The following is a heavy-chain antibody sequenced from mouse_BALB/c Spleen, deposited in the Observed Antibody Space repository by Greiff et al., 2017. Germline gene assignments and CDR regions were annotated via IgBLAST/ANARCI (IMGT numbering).Heavy chain of an antibody. CDR3: ARSLLPYYAMDY. Sequence: EVQRVESGGGLVQPGGSRKLSCAASGFTFSRFGMHWVRQAPEKGLEWVAYISSGSSTIYYADTVKGRFTISRDNPKNTLFLQMTSLRSEDTAMYYCARSLLPYYAMDYWGQGTSVTVSS. V-gene: IGHV5-17*02. CDR1: GFTFSRFG. J-gene: IGHJ4*01. D-gene: IGHD2-3*01. CDR2: ISSGSSTI.